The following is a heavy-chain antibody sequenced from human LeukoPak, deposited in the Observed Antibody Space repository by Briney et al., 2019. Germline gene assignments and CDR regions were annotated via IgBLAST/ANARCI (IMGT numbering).Heavy chain of an antibody. CDR2: ISSGGSTI. Sequence: GRSLRLSCAASGFTFSSYAMNWVRQAPGKGLEWVSYISSGGSTIYYADSVKGRFTISRDNAKNSLYLQMNSLRAEDTAVYYCARGGYSYGYDYYYGMDVWGQGTTVTVSS. D-gene: IGHD5-18*01. V-gene: IGHV3-48*03. CDR3: ARGGYSYGYDYYYGMDV. CDR1: GFTFSSYA. J-gene: IGHJ6*02.